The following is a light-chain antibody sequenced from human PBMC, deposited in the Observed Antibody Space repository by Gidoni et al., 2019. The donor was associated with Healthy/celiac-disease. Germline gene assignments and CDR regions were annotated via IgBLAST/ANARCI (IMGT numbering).Light chain of an antibody. Sequence: DIVMTQTPLSLPVTPGEPASISCRSSPSLLDSDDGNTYLDWYLQKPGQSPQLLIFTLSYRAPGVPDRFSGSGSGTDFTLKISRVEAEDVGVYYCMQRIEFLLFGPGTKVDIK. CDR1: PSLLDSDDGNTY. V-gene: IGKV2-40*01. CDR3: MQRIEFLL. CDR2: TLS. J-gene: IGKJ3*01.